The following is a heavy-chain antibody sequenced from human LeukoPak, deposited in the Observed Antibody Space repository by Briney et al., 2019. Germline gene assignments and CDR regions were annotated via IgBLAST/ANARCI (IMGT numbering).Heavy chain of an antibody. V-gene: IGHV3-23*01. CDR3: AKDSAYSSGWYYFDP. CDR1: GFTFSSYA. D-gene: IGHD6-13*01. J-gene: IGHJ4*02. CDR2: ISGSGGST. Sequence: GGPLRLSCAASGFTFSSYAMNWVRQAPGKGLEWVSGISGSGGSTYYADSVKGRFTISRDNSKNTLYLQMNSLRAEDTAVYYCAKDSAYSSGWYYFDPWGQGILVTVPS.